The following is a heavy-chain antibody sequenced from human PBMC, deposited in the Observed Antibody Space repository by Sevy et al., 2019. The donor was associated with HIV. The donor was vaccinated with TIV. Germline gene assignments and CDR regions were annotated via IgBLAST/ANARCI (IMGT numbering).Heavy chain of an antibody. CDR3: AKDDRLRLSGRFDP. D-gene: IGHD3-3*01. Sequence: GGSLRLSCAASGFTFSSYAMSWVRQAPGKGLEWVSAISGSGGSTYYADSVKGRCTISRDNSKITLYLQMNSLRAEDTAVYYCAKDDRLRLSGRFDPWGQGTLVTVSS. CDR2: ISGSGGST. J-gene: IGHJ5*02. CDR1: GFTFSSYA. V-gene: IGHV3-23*01.